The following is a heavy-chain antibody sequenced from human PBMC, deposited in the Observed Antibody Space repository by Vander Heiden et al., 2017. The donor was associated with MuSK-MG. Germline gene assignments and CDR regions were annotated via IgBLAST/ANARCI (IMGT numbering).Heavy chain of an antibody. V-gene: IGHV3-7*01. Sequence: EVQLVESGGGWVQPGASLRPSCAAAGFAFSHFWMTWVRQTPGKGLEWVANIYRDGSQTSYADSVKGRFSISRDNAENAVYLQMDSLRVDDTAVYYCVREGTAFDIWGQGTVVTVSS. CDR3: VREGTAFDI. J-gene: IGHJ3*02. CDR2: IYRDGSQT. CDR1: GFAFSHFW. D-gene: IGHD3-10*01.